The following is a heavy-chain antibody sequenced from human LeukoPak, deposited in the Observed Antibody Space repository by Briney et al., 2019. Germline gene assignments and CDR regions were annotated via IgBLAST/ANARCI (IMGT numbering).Heavy chain of an antibody. Sequence: GGSLRLSCAASGFTLSQSAMSWVRQAPGKGLEWVSNISGGDISTYYADSVKGRFTISRDNSKNNLYLQMISLRADDTAVYYCAKSGYNRFDYWGQGTLVTVSS. J-gene: IGHJ4*02. CDR3: AKSGYNRFDY. CDR1: GFTLSQSA. CDR2: ISGGDIST. D-gene: IGHD5-24*01. V-gene: IGHV3-23*01.